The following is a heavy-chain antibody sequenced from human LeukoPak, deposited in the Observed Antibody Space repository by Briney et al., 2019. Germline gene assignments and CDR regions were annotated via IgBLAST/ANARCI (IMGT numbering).Heavy chain of an antibody. CDR1: GGSISSYY. J-gene: IGHJ4*02. Sequence: KTSETLSFTCTVSGGSISSYYWSWIRQPAGKGLEWIGRIYSSGSTNYNPSLKSRVTISVDASKNQFSLKLSSVTAADTAVYYCARHIFYSSGYPSHFDYWGQGTLVTVSS. CDR2: IYSSGST. CDR3: ARHIFYSSGYPSHFDY. D-gene: IGHD3-22*01. V-gene: IGHV4-4*07.